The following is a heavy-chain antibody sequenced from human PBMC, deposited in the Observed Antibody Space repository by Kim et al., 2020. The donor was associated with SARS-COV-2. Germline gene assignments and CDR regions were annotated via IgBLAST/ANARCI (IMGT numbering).Heavy chain of an antibody. CDR1: GGSISSGGYY. Sequence: SETLSLTCTVSGGSISSGGYYWSWIRQHPGKGLEWIGYIYYSGSTYYNPSLKSRVTISVDTSKNQFSLKLSSVTAADTAVYYCAMTTSVRDYYYYYGMDVWGQGTTVTVSS. V-gene: IGHV4-31*03. D-gene: IGHD3-10*01. CDR2: IYYSGST. J-gene: IGHJ6*02. CDR3: AMTTSVRDYYYYYGMDV.